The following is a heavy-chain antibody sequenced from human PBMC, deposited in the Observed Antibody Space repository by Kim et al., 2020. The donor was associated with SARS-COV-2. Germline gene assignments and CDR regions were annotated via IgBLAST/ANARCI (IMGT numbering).Heavy chain of an antibody. CDR3: ARDPSYGGNSHYDAFDI. V-gene: IGHV4-59*01. Sequence: PKRRVTISVDTSKNQFSLKLSSVTAADTAVYYCARDPSYGGNSHYDAFDIWGQGTMVTVSS. D-gene: IGHD4-17*01. J-gene: IGHJ3*02.